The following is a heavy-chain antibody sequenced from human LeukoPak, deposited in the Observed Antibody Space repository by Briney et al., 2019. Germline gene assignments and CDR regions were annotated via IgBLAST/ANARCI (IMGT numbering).Heavy chain of an antibody. CDR3: ARSQGYSYGLDY. D-gene: IGHD5-18*01. Sequence: GAPVKVSCKASGGTFSSYAISWGGQAPGQGLEWMGRIIPILGIANYAQKFQGRVTITADKSTSTAYMELSSLRSEDTAVYYCARSQGYSYGLDYWGQGTLVTVSS. CDR1: GGTFSSYA. CDR2: IIPILGIA. V-gene: IGHV1-69*04. J-gene: IGHJ4*02.